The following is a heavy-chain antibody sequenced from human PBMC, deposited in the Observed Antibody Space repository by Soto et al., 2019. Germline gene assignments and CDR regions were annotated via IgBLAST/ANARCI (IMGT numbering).Heavy chain of an antibody. J-gene: IGHJ5*02. D-gene: IGHD1-26*01. CDR3: TRDEGGSYDSWFHP. CDR2: ISSGAAYI. Sequence: ESGGGLVKPGGSLTLSCNFTFSMYSMNWVRQAPGKGLEWVASISSGAAYIKYADSVQGRFTISRDNAKNSVSLQMSSLRVEDTAVYFCTRDEGGSYDSWFHPWGQGTQVTVSA. V-gene: IGHV3-21*01. CDR1: TFSMYS.